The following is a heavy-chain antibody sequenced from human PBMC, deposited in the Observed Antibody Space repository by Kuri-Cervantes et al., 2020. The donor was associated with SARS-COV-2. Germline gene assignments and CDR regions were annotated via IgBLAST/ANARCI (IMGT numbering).Heavy chain of an antibody. CDR3: ARVPRGRVGATYFDY. CDR2: IGTGGDT. J-gene: IGHJ4*02. Sequence: GESLKISCAASGFTFSSYWMHWVRRAPGKGPEWVSAIGTGGDTYYADSVMGRFTISRDNAKKSLYLQMNSLIAEDMAVYYCARVPRGRVGATYFDYWGQGTLVTVSS. CDR1: GFTFSSYW. D-gene: IGHD1-26*01. V-gene: IGHV3-47*02.